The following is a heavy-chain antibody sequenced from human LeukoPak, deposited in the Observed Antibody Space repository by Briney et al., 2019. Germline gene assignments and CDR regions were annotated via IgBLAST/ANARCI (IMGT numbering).Heavy chain of an antibody. V-gene: IGHV4-4*07. Sequence: SSETLSLTCTVSGGSISSYYWSWIRQPAGKGLEWIGRIYTSGSTNYNPSLKSRVTMSVDTSKRQFSLKLSSVTAADTAVYYCVAYGGFRAFDIWGQGAMVAVS. CDR1: GGSISSYY. J-gene: IGHJ3*02. D-gene: IGHD4-23*01. CDR3: VAYGGFRAFDI. CDR2: IYTSGST.